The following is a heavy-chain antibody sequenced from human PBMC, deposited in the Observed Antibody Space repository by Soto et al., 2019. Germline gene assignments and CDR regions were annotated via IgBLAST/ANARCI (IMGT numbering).Heavy chain of an antibody. CDR2: IMPIIGTA. J-gene: IGHJ4*02. CDR1: GGTFSSYA. CDR3: ARGGYSSSYRLDY. Sequence: QVQLVQSGAEVQKPGSSVKVSCKASGGTFSSYAMSWVRQRPGQGLEWMGGIMPIIGTANYAQKFQGRVTMTADESTSTAYMELSSLRSEDTAVYYCARGGYSSSYRLDYWGQGTLVTVSS. V-gene: IGHV1-69*01. D-gene: IGHD6-6*01.